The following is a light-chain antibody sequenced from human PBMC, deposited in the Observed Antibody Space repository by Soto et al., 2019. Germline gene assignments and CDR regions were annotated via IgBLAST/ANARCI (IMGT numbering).Light chain of an antibody. CDR2: AAS. CDR1: QSISSY. CDR3: QKYNSAPT. Sequence: DIQMTQSPSSLSASVGDRVTITCRASQSISSYLNWYQQKPGKAPKLLIYAASTLQSGVPSRFSGSGSGTDFTLTITRLQPEDVASYYCQKYNSAPTFGQGTRLEIX. V-gene: IGKV1-27*01. J-gene: IGKJ5*01.